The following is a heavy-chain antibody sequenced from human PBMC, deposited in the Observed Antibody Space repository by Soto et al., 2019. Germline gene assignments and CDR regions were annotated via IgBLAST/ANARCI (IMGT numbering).Heavy chain of an antibody. CDR3: VLGYCSGGSCY. Sequence: GGSLRLSCAASGFTFSSYGMHWVRQAPGKGLEWVAVISGSGGSTYYADSVKGRFTISRDNSKNTLYLQMNSLRAEDTAVYYCVLGYCSGGSCYWGQGTLVTVSS. D-gene: IGHD2-15*01. V-gene: IGHV3-23*01. J-gene: IGHJ4*02. CDR1: GFTFSSYG. CDR2: ISGSGGST.